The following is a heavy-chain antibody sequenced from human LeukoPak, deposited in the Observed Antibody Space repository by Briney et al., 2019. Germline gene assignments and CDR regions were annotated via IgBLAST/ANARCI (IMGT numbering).Heavy chain of an antibody. Sequence: PGGSLRPSCAASGFTFSSYAMTWVRQAPGEGLEWVSAISGSGSSTNYADSVKGRFTISRDNSKNMLYLQMNSLRAEDTAVYYCAKDDRWDSSGYYYIFGYFQHWGQGTLVTVSS. CDR2: ISGSGSST. CDR1: GFTFSSYA. CDR3: AKDDRWDSSGYYYIFGYFQH. J-gene: IGHJ1*01. V-gene: IGHV3-23*01. D-gene: IGHD3-22*01.